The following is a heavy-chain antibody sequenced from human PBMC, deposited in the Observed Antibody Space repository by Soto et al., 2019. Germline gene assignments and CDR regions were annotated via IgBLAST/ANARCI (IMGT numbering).Heavy chain of an antibody. D-gene: IGHD1-26*01. J-gene: IGHJ4*02. CDR3: ARGFTNGATIEGFDD. CDR1: GSTFSGSA. CDR2: INPTIGTT. V-gene: IGHV1-69*13. Sequence: SVKVSCKASGSTFSGSAFSWVRQAPGQGLEWMGWINPTIGTTNYAQHFQGRVTITADEYTATSFMELTSLTSADTAIYYCARGFTNGATIEGFDDWGQGTLVTVSS.